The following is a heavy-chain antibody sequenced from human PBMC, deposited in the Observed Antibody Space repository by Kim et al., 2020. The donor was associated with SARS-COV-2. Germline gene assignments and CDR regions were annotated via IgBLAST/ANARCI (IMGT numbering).Heavy chain of an antibody. CDR3: ARIRYHVDTAMVPHTYYGMDV. V-gene: IGHV2-70*11. Sequence: SGPTLVNPTQTLTLTCTFSGFSLSTSGMCVSWIRQPPGKALEWLARIDWDDDKYYSTSLKTRLTISKDTSKNQVVLTMTNMDPVDTATYYCARIRYHVDTAMVPHTYYGMDVWGQGTTVTVSS. CDR1: GFSLSTSGMC. D-gene: IGHD5-18*01. CDR2: IDWDDDK. J-gene: IGHJ6*02.